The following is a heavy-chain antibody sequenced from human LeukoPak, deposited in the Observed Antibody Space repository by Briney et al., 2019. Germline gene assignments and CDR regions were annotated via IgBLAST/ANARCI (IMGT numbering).Heavy chain of an antibody. V-gene: IGHV4-61*02. J-gene: IGHJ4*02. D-gene: IGHD3-10*01. Sequence: SETLSLTCTVSGGSISGSSYYWSWIRQPAGKGLEWTGRIYTSGSTNYNPSLESRVTISLDTSKNQFSLKMNSVTAADTAVYYCARVIWFGAVFDYWGQGTLVTVSS. CDR3: ARVIWFGAVFDY. CDR2: IYTSGST. CDR1: GGSISGSSYY.